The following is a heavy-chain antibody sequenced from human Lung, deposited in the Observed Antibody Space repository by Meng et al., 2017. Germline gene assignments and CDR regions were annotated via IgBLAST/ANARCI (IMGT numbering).Heavy chain of an antibody. CDR2: INHSGST. CDR1: GGSFSDYY. CDR3: ARGPTTMAHDFDY. Sequence: QVQLQPWGAGLLKPSETLSLTGVVSGGSFSDYYWSRIRQPPGKGLEWIGEINHSGSTNYNPSLESRATISVDTSQNNLSLKLSSVTAADSAVYYCARGPTTMAHDFDYWGQGTLVTVSS. J-gene: IGHJ4*02. D-gene: IGHD4-11*01. V-gene: IGHV4-34*01.